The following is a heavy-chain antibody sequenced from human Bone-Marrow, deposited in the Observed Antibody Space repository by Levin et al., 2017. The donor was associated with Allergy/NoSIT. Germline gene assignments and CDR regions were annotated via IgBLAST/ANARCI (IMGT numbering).Heavy chain of an antibody. CDR1: GFTFDDYY. V-gene: IGHV3-11*01. Sequence: SCAASGFTFDDYYMTWIRQAPGRGLEWVSAISGSGRTKGYADSFNGRFTISRDNAQKSLYLQMNNLRAEDTAVYYCARNYDILTAYSPPGYWGQGTQVTVS. CDR3: ARNYDILTAYSPPGY. J-gene: IGHJ4*02. D-gene: IGHD3-9*01. CDR2: ISGSGRTK.